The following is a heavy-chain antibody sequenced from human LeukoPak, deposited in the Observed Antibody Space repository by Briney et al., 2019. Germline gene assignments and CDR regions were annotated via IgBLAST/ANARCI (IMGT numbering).Heavy chain of an antibody. V-gene: IGHV4-59*01. Sequence: SETLSLTCTVSGGSISSYYWSWIRQPPGKGLEWIGYIYYSGSTNYNPSLKSRVTISVDTSKNQFSLKLSSVTAADTAVYYCAGENYYGSGTIDYWGQGTLVTVSS. CDR2: IYYSGST. J-gene: IGHJ4*02. CDR3: AGENYYGSGTIDY. D-gene: IGHD3-10*01. CDR1: GGSISSYY.